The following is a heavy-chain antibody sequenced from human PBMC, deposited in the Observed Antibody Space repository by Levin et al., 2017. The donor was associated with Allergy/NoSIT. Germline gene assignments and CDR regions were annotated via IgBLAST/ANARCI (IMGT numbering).Heavy chain of an antibody. CDR1: GYTFTSYG. CDR3: ARDHSPGVSGYSYGRDFDY. CDR2: VSAYNGHT. D-gene: IGHD5-18*01. Sequence: ASVKVSCKASGYTFTSYGISWVRQAPGQGLEWMGWVSAYNGHTRYAQKLQDRVTMTTDTSTSTAYMELGSLRSDDTAIYYCARDHSPGVSGYSYGRDFDYWGQGTLVTVSS. V-gene: IGHV1-18*01. J-gene: IGHJ4*02.